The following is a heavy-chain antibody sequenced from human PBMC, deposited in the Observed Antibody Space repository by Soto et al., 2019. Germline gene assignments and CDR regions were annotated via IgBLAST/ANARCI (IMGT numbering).Heavy chain of an antibody. CDR3: AGRSGYANWFDP. D-gene: IGHD3-22*01. V-gene: IGHV1-18*04. Sequence: WASVKVSCKASGYTFTSYGISWVRQAPGQGLEWMGWISAYNGNTDYAQKLQGRVTMTTDTSTSTAYMELRSLRSDDTAVYYCAGRSGYANWFDPWGQGTLVTVSS. CDR2: ISAYNGNT. CDR1: GYTFTSYG. J-gene: IGHJ5*02.